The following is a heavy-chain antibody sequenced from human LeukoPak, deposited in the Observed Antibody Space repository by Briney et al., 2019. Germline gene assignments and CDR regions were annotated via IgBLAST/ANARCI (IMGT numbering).Heavy chain of an antibody. J-gene: IGHJ4*02. V-gene: IGHV3-53*01. Sequence: GGSLRLSCTASEFTVSRNYMLWVRQAPGKGLEWVSLIFSNGDTHYADSVKGRFTISRDTSKNTVSLQMNSLRVEDTATYYCTRDQMNYWAQGTLVTVSS. D-gene: IGHD5-24*01. CDR2: IFSNGDT. CDR3: TRDQMNY. CDR1: EFTVSRNY.